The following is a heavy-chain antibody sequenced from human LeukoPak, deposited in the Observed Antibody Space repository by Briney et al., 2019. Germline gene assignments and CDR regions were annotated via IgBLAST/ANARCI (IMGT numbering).Heavy chain of an antibody. CDR1: GYSFTSYD. CDR2: TSPNSGNT. Sequence: GASVKVSCKTSGYSFTSYDINWVRQATGQGLEWMGWTSPNSGNTGYAQQFQGRVTITTNTSINTAYMELSSLRSEDTAVYYWARRVPSLDYWGQGTLVTVSS. J-gene: IGHJ4*02. V-gene: IGHV1-8*03. CDR3: ARRVPSLDY.